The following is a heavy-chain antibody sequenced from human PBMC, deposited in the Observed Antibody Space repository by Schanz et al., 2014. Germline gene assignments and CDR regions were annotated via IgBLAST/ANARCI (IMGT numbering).Heavy chain of an antibody. CDR1: GGSISSGGYY. CDR3: ARARSWPDY. CDR2: IYDGGST. V-gene: IGHV4-31*11. Sequence: QLQLQESGSGLVKPSQTLSLTCGVSGGSISSGGYYWSWIRQHPGKGLEWIGYIYDGGSTYYNPSLKSRVTISVDTAKNQFSLRLSSVTAADTAVYYCARARSWPDYWGQGTLVTVSS. D-gene: IGHD6-13*01. J-gene: IGHJ4*02.